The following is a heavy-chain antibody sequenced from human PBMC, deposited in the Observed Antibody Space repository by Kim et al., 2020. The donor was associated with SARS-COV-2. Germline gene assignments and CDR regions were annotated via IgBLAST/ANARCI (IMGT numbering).Heavy chain of an antibody. CDR3: ARAGEGYDFWSGYRFDY. Sequence: SETLSLTCAVYGGSFSGYYWSWIRQPPGKGLEWIGEINHSGSTNYNPSLKSRVTISVDTSKNQFSLKLSSVTAADTAVYYCARAGEGYDFWSGYRFDYWGQGTLVTVSS. V-gene: IGHV4-34*01. CDR1: GGSFSGYY. J-gene: IGHJ4*02. D-gene: IGHD3-3*01. CDR2: INHSGST.